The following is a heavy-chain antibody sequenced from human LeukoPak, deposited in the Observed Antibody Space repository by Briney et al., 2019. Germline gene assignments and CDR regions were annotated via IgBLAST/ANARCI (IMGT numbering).Heavy chain of an antibody. Sequence: PGGSLRLSCAASGFTFSSYAMSWVRQAPGKGLEWVSAISGSGGSTYYADSVKGRFTISRDNSKNTLYLQMNSLRAEDTAVYYCARDGGSYGDFDYWGQGTLVTVSS. CDR2: ISGSGGST. D-gene: IGHD1-26*01. V-gene: IGHV3-23*01. J-gene: IGHJ4*02. CDR1: GFTFSSYA. CDR3: ARDGGSYGDFDY.